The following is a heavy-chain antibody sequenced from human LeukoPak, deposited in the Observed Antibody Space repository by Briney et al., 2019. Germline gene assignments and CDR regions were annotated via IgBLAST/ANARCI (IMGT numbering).Heavy chain of an antibody. CDR3: ARETSGYFN. J-gene: IGHJ4*02. Sequence: PAGGSLRLSCAASGFTFSSYAMNWVRQAPGKGLEWVSYISSSSSTIYYADSVKGRFTISRDNAKNSLYLQMSSLRDEDTAVYYCARETSGYFNWGQGTLVTVSS. V-gene: IGHV3-48*02. D-gene: IGHD3-22*01. CDR1: GFTFSSYA. CDR2: ISSSSSTI.